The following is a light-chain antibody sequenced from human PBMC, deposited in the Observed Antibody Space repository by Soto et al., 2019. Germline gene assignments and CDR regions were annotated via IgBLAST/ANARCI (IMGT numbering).Light chain of an antibody. CDR2: GAS. Sequence: EIVMTQSPATLSVSPGEGATLSCRASQSVRTKLAWYQQKACQAPRLLIYGASTRATATPARFSGSGSGTEFTLTISSLQSEDFAVFYCLKYNNWWTFGQGTKVDIK. V-gene: IGKV3-15*01. J-gene: IGKJ1*01. CDR1: QSVRTK. CDR3: LKYNNWWT.